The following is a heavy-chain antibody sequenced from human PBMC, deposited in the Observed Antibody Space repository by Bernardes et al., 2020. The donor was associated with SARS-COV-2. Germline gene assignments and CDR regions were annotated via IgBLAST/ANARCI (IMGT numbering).Heavy chain of an antibody. CDR1: GFTFSNAW. D-gene: IGHD2-8*02. V-gene: IGHV3-15*01. J-gene: IGHJ4*02. CDR3: TTGPERSWTGDDDY. CDR2: IRSNTAGGTT. Sequence: GGSLRLSCEVSGFTFSNAWMSWVRQAPGKGLEWVGRIRSNTAGGTTEYAAPAKGRLTISRDDSKNTVYLQMNSLRTEDTALYYCTTGPERSWTGDDDYWGQGTLVTVSS.